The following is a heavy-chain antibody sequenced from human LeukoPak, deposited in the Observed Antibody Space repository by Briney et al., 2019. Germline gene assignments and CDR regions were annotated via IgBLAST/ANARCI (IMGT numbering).Heavy chain of an antibody. V-gene: IGHV3-23*01. CDR2: ISGSGGST. D-gene: IGHD2-2*01. Sequence: GGSLRLSCAASGFTFSSYAMSWVRQDPGKGLEWVSAISGSGGSTYYADSVKGRFTISRDNSKNTLYLQMNSLRAEDTAVYYCAKAYLYCSSTSCPSGPRYYGMDVWGKGTTVTVSS. CDR3: AKAYLYCSSTSCPSGPRYYGMDV. CDR1: GFTFSSYA. J-gene: IGHJ6*04.